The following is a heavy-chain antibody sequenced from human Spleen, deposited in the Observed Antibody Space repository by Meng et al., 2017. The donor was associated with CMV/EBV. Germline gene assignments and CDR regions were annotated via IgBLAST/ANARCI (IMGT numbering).Heavy chain of an antibody. V-gene: IGHV1-46*01. CDR1: DYAFTDYD. Sequence: KASDYAFTDYDMHWTPQAPGQGLEWMGIISPSGGRTTYAQKFQSRVTMTRDTSTSTVYMELSRLRSDDTAVYYCARATTVRPYNWFDPWGQGTLVTVSS. CDR2: ISPSGGRT. CDR3: ARATTVRPYNWFDP. J-gene: IGHJ5*02. D-gene: IGHD4-17*01.